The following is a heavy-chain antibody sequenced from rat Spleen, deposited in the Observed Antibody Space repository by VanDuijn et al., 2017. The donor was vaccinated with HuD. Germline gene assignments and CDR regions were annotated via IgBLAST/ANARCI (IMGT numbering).Heavy chain of an antibody. CDR2: ISPSGVT. CDR3: VRQDTSGYSNWFAY. D-gene: IGHD4-3*01. J-gene: IGHJ3*01. CDR1: GFTFSNFG. Sequence: EVQLVESGGGLVQPGRSMKLSCVVSGFTFSNFGMHWIRQTPTQGLAWVASISPSGVTYYRDSVKGRFTVSRENAKSTLYFLMDSLRSEDTATYYCVRQDTSGYSNWFAYWGQGTLVTVSS. V-gene: IGHV5S14*01.